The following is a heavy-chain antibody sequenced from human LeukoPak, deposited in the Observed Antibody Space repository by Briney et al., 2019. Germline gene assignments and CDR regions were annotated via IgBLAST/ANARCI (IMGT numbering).Heavy chain of an antibody. J-gene: IGHJ3*02. D-gene: IGHD6-19*01. Sequence: SVKVSCKASGYTFTGYYMHWVRQAPGQGREWMGRINPNSGGTNYAQKFQGRVTMTRDTSISTAYMELSRLRSDDTAVYYCARTVAGDNDAFDIWGQGTMVTVSS. CDR2: INPNSGGT. V-gene: IGHV1-2*06. CDR1: GYTFTGYY. CDR3: ARTVAGDNDAFDI.